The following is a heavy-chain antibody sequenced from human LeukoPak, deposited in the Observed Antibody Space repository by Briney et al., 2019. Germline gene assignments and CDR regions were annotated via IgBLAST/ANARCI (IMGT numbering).Heavy chain of an antibody. CDR1: GFTSSSYS. J-gene: IGHJ4*02. D-gene: IGHD6-13*01. CDR2: ISSSSSYI. Sequence: GGSLRLSCAASGFTSSSYSMNWVRQAPGKGLEWVSSISSSSSYIYYADSVKGRFTISRDNAENSLYLQMNSLRAEDTAVYYCARRPAAGRCFDYWGQGTLVTVSS. CDR3: ARRPAAGRCFDY. V-gene: IGHV3-21*04.